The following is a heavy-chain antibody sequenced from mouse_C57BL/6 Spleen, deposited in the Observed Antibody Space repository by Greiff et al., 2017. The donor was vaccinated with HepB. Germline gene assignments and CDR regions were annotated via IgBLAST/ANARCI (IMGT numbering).Heavy chain of an antibody. V-gene: IGHV1-64*01. CDR2: IHPNSGST. CDR3: ARGYYGSEAY. CDR1: GYTFTSYW. J-gene: IGHJ3*01. D-gene: IGHD1-1*01. Sequence: QVHVKQPGAELVKPGASVKLSCKASGYTFTSYWMHWVKQRPGQGLEWIGMIHPNSGSTNYNEKFKSKATLTVDKSSSTAYMQLSSLTSEDSAVYYCARGYYGSEAYWGQGTLVTVSA.